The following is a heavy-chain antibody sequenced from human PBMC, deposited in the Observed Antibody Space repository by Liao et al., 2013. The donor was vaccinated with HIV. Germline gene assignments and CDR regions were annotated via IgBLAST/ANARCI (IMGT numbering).Heavy chain of an antibody. Sequence: QVHLEESGPGLVKPSETLSLTCTVSGGPISSYYWGWIRQPPGKGLEWIGYIYYSGIPYSTPSLTRRVTLSVDTSNNQFSLKLSSVTAADTAVYYCARALPSKGGSGFFVAFDPWGPGTLVTVSS. J-gene: IGHJ5*02. CDR2: IYYSGIP. CDR3: ARALPSKGGSGFFVAFDP. CDR1: GGPISSYY. D-gene: IGHD2-21*01. V-gene: IGHV4-59*12.